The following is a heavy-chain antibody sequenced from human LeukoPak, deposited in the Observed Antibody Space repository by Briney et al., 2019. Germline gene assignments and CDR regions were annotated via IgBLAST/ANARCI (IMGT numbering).Heavy chain of an antibody. J-gene: IGHJ4*02. CDR1: GGSISSYY. D-gene: IGHD3-16*02. V-gene: IGHV4-4*07. CDR2: IYSTGST. Sequence: SETLSLTCTVSGGSISSYYWSWIRQPAGKGLEWIGRIYSTGSTNYNPSLKSRVTISVDTSKNQFSLKLSSVTAADTAVYYCARAQDYVWGSYRYTLDYWGQGTLVTVSS. CDR3: ARAQDYVWGSYRYTLDY.